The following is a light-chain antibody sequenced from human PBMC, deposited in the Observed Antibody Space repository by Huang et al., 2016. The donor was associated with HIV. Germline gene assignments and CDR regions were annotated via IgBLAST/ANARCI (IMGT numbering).Light chain of an antibody. J-gene: IGKJ3*01. CDR3: QQSYSLPLS. V-gene: IGKV1-39*01. Sequence: DIQMTQSPPSLSASVGSRVALTCRASQNISYYLNWYQEKSGKAPNLLLYAASRLVSGVPSRFSGGGSGSNFTLTITNLQPEDIGTYYCQQSYSLPLSCGPGTTVNVK. CDR1: QNISYY. CDR2: AAS.